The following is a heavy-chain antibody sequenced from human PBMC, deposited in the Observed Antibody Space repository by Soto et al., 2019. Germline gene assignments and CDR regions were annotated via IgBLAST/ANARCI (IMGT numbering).Heavy chain of an antibody. V-gene: IGHV4-39*01. J-gene: IGHJ4*02. CDR1: GVSISDTSYY. Sequence: QLQLQESGPGLVKPSETLSLTCNVSGVSISDTSYYWGWIRQPPGKGLEWIGTIYFNGNTFYNPSLKSRLTISVDTSKNQISLRLTSVTAADTAVYDCGRQGSYGGQGTLVAVSS. CDR2: IYFNGNT. CDR3: GRQGSY.